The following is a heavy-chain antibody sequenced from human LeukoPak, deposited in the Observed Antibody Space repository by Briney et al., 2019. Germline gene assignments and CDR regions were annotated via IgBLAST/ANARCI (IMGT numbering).Heavy chain of an antibody. CDR3: ARDLAVAGTADAFDI. CDR2: IYYSGST. J-gene: IGHJ3*02. V-gene: IGHV4-59*02. Sequence: SETLSLTCTVSGGSVSSYYWSWVRQPPGEGLEWIGYIYYSGSTNYNPSLKSRVTISVDTSKNQFSLKLSSVTAADTAVYYCARDLAVAGTADAFDIWGQGTMVTVSS. D-gene: IGHD6-19*01. CDR1: GGSVSSYY.